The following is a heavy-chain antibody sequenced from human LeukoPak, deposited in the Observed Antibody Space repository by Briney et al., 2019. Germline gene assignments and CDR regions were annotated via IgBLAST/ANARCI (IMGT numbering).Heavy chain of an antibody. Sequence: GASVKVSCKVSGYTLTELSMHWVRQAPGKGLEWMGGFDPEDGETIYAQKFQGRVTMTRDMSTSTVYMELNNLRSEDTAVYSCARDGKTYYYDSGGYYSDSWGQGTLVTVSS. D-gene: IGHD3-22*01. CDR2: FDPEDGET. CDR3: ARDGKTYYYDSGGYYSDS. V-gene: IGHV1-24*01. J-gene: IGHJ5*01. CDR1: GYTLTELS.